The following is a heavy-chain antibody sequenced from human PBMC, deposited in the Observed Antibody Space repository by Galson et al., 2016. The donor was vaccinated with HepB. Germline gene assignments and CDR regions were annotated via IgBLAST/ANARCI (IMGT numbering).Heavy chain of an antibody. J-gene: IGHJ6*02. CDR1: GFTFNNYA. CDR2: IPSGGTT. CDR3: SKRPYSYGWHYGMDV. Sequence: SLRLSCAASGFTFNNYAMNWVRQAPGAGLEWVSGIPSGGTTYYAGPVKGRFTISRDNSKNILYLQMKSLRDEDTAVYYCSKRPYSYGWHYGMDVWGQRTTVTVSS. V-gene: IGHV3-23*01. D-gene: IGHD5-18*01.